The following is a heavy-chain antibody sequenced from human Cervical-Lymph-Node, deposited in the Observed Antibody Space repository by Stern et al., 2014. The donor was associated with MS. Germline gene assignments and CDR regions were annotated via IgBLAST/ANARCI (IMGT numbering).Heavy chain of an antibody. Sequence: QLQLQESGPGLVKPSESLSLTCTVSGGSIRSYHWSWIRQPPGKGLQWIGYISYSGSPNYNPSLKSRVTISVDTSKNQFSLKLSSVTAADTAVYYCAREPEIAVAGLDWYFDLWGRGTLVTVSS. V-gene: IGHV4-59*01. D-gene: IGHD6-19*01. J-gene: IGHJ2*01. CDR2: ISYSGSP. CDR1: GGSIRSYH. CDR3: AREPEIAVAGLDWYFDL.